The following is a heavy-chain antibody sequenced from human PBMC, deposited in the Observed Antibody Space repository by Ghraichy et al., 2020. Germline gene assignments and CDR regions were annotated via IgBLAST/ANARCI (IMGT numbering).Heavy chain of an antibody. CDR3: ARAPPDVLRYFDWSGFQH. Sequence: ASVKVSCKASGYTFTSYGISWVRQAPGQGLEWMGWISAYNGNTNYAQKLQGRVTMTTDTSTSTAYMELRSLRSDDTAVYYCARAPPDVLRYFDWSGFQHWGQGTRVTVSS. V-gene: IGHV1-18*04. D-gene: IGHD3-9*01. CDR1: GYTFTSYG. J-gene: IGHJ1*01. CDR2: ISAYNGNT.